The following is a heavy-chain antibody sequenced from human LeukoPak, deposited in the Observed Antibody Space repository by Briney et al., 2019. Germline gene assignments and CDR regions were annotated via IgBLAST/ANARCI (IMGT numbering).Heavy chain of an antibody. CDR2: IYWNDDK. D-gene: IGHD4-17*01. V-gene: IGHV2-5*01. Sequence: VSGPTLVNPTQTLTLTCTLSGFSLSASGTVVGWIRQPPGKALEWLAFIYWNDDKCYSPSLKSRLTITKDTSKNQGALTMTNMDPVDTATYYCALRTTVTSFDYWGQGILVTVSS. CDR1: GFSLSASGTV. J-gene: IGHJ4*02. CDR3: ALRTTVTSFDY.